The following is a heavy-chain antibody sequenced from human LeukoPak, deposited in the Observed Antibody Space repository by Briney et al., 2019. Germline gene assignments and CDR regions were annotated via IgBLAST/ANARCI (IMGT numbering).Heavy chain of an antibody. V-gene: IGHV3-20*04. J-gene: IGHJ3*02. D-gene: IGHD3-22*01. CDR3: ARGGDYYDSSGQSAFDI. Sequence: GESLRLSCAASGFTFDDYGMSWVRQAPGKGLEWVSGINWNGGSTGYADSVKGRFTISRDNAKNSLYLQMNSLRAEDTALYYCARGGDYYDSSGQSAFDIWGQGTIVTVSS. CDR1: GFTFDDYG. CDR2: INWNGGST.